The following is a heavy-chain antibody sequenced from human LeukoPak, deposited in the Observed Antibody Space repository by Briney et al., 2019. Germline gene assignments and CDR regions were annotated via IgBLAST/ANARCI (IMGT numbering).Heavy chain of an antibody. CDR2: ISYDGSNK. J-gene: IGHJ5*02. D-gene: IGHD2-2*01. Sequence: GGSLRLSCAASGSTFSSYAMHWVRQAPGKGLEWVAVISYDGSNKYYADSVKGRFTISRDNSKNTLYLQMNSLRAEDTAVYYCARDLRDTYCSSTSCFEDNWFDPWGQGTLVTVSS. CDR1: GSTFSSYA. CDR3: ARDLRDTYCSSTSCFEDNWFDP. V-gene: IGHV3-30-3*01.